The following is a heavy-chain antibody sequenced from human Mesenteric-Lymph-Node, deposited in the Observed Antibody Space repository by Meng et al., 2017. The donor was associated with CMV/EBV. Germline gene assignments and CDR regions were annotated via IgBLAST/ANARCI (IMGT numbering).Heavy chain of an antibody. J-gene: IGHJ4*02. CDR3: ARNYISGSIDY. V-gene: IGHV3-74*01. D-gene: IGHD3-10*01. CDR1: GFTFSSYW. CDR2: INSDGSTT. Sequence: GESLKISFAASGFTFSSYWMHWVRQAPGKGLVWVSRINSDGSTTNYADSLKGRFTISRDNSKNTLYLQMNSLRAEDTALYYCARNYISGSIDYWGQGTLVTVSS.